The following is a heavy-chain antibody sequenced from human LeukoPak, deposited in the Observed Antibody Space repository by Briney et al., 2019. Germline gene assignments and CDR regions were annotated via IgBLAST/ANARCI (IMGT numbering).Heavy chain of an antibody. CDR3: AREAHLGAFDI. CDR2: ISYDGSNK. D-gene: IGHD3-16*01. J-gene: IGHJ3*02. V-gene: IGHV3-30-3*01. Sequence: GGSLRLSCAASGFTFSSYAMHWVRQAPGKGLEWVAVISYDGSNKYCADSVKGRFTISRDNSKNTLYLQMNSLRAEDTAVYYCAREAHLGAFDIWGQGTMVTVSS. CDR1: GFTFSSYA.